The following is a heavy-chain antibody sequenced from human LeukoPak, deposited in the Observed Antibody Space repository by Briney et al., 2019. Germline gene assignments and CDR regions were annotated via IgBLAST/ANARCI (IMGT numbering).Heavy chain of an antibody. V-gene: IGHV3-7*01. D-gene: IGHD3-3*01. CDR1: GFTLSDYW. CDR2: LRPDGSDK. CDR3: ARDAYDDASES. Sequence: PGGSLRLSCTGSGFTLSDYWMTRARQAPGKGLEWVANLRPDGSDKYYVDSVKGRFTISRDNAKKLVYLQMNSLRAEDTAVYYCARDAYDDASESWGQGTLVTVSS. J-gene: IGHJ5*02.